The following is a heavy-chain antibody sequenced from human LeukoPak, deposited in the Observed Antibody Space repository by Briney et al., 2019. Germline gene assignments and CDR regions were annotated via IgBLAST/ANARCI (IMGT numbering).Heavy chain of an antibody. D-gene: IGHD2/OR15-2a*01. CDR2: IYYDGSA. V-gene: IGHV4-59*01. Sequence: SETLSLTCAVFGGSISTYYWSWIRQPPGKGLEWIGYIYYDGSANYNPSLKSRVTISEDTSKNQISLKLSSVTAADTAVYYCARDNIQFDPWGQGTLVTVSS. CDR1: GGSISTYY. J-gene: IGHJ5*02. CDR3: ARDNIQFDP.